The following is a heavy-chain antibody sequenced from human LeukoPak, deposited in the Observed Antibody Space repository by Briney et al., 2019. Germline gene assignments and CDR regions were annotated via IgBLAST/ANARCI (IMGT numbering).Heavy chain of an antibody. Sequence: ASGKVSWKASGYTFTSYYMHWVRQSPGQGLEWIGIINPSGGSTSYAQKFQGRVTMTRDTSTSTVYMELSSLRSEDTAVYYCARDRYIANGYWFDPWGQGTLVTVSS. CDR2: INPSGGST. J-gene: IGHJ5*02. CDR1: GYTFTSYY. D-gene: IGHD5-18*01. CDR3: ARDRYIANGYWFDP. V-gene: IGHV1-46*01.